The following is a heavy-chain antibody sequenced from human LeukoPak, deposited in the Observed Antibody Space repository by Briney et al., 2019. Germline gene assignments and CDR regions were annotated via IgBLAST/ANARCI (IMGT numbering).Heavy chain of an antibody. CDR1: GYSFTSYW. Sequence: GESLKIFCKGSGYSFTSYWIGWVRQMPGKGLEWMGIIYPGDSDTRCSPSFQGQVTISADKSISTAYLQWSSLKASDTAMYYCARHGPEGFMTLDVWGKGTTVTVSS. J-gene: IGHJ6*04. D-gene: IGHD3-16*01. V-gene: IGHV5-51*01. CDR3: ARHGPEGFMTLDV. CDR2: IYPGDSDT.